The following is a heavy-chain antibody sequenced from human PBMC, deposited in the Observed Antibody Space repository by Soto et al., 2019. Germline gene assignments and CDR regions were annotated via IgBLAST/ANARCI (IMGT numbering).Heavy chain of an antibody. Sequence: SETLSLTCAVSGGSISSGGYSWSWIRQPPGKGLEWIGYIYHSGSTYYNPSLKSRVTISVDRSKNQFSLKLSSVTAADTAVYYCARSMTTVTTDFEYWGQGTLVTVSS. J-gene: IGHJ4*02. D-gene: IGHD4-17*01. CDR2: IYHSGST. V-gene: IGHV4-30-2*01. CDR1: GGSISSGGYS. CDR3: ARSMTTVTTDFEY.